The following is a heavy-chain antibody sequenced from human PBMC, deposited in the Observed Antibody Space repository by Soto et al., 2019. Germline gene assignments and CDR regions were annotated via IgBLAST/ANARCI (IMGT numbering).Heavy chain of an antibody. CDR1: GGSISRSGYY. V-gene: IGHV4-39*01. CDR3: ARGPVVTPSWSYFDY. D-gene: IGHD2-21*02. Sequence: SETLSLTCTVSGGSISRSGYYWGWIRQPPGKGLEWIGSIYYSGNTYYNPSLKNRVTIFVDTSRNQFSLTPSSVTAADTAVYYCARGPVVTPSWSYFDYWGQGTLVTVSS. J-gene: IGHJ4*02. CDR2: IYYSGNT.